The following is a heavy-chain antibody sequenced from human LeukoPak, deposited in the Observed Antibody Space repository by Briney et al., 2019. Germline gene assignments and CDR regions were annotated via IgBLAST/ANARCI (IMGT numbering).Heavy chain of an antibody. CDR2: ISGSGGST. CDR3: AKDATYYGYYLNFDY. CDR1: GFTFSSYG. Sequence: GGTLRLSCAASGFTFSSYGMSWVRQAPGKGLEWVSAISGSGGSTYYADSVKGRFTISRDNSKNTLYLQMNSLRAEDTAVYYCAKDATYYGYYLNFDYWGQGTLVTVSS. D-gene: IGHD3-22*01. J-gene: IGHJ4*02. V-gene: IGHV3-23*01.